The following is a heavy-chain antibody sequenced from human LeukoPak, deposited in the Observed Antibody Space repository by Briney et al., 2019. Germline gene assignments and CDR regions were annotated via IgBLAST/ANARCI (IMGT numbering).Heavy chain of an antibody. V-gene: IGHV4-30-2*01. D-gene: IGHD6-13*01. CDR1: GGSISSGGYS. CDR2: IYHSGST. Sequence: SETLSLTCAVSGGSISSGGYSWSWIRQPPGKGLEWIGYIYHSGSTYYNPSLKSRVTISVDRSKNQFSLKLSSVTAADTAVYYCARVRGSSWSLDYWGQGTLVTVSS. J-gene: IGHJ4*02. CDR3: ARVRGSSWSLDY.